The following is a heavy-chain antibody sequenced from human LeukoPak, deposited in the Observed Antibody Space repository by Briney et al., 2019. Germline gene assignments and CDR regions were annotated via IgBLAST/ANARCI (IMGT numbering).Heavy chain of an antibody. V-gene: IGHV4-59*01. CDR3: ARDGGSLGDYYYYMDV. D-gene: IGHD1-26*01. CDR1: GGSISSYY. CDR2: IYYSGST. Sequence: SETLSLTCTVSGGSISSYYWSRIRQPPGKGLEWIGYIYYSGSTNYNPSLKSRVTISVDTSKNQFSLKLSSVTAADTAVYYCARDGGSLGDYYYYMDVWGKGTTVTVSS. J-gene: IGHJ6*03.